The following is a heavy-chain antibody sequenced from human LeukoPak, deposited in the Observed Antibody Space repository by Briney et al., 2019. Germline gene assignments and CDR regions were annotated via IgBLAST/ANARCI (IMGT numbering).Heavy chain of an antibody. J-gene: IGHJ4*02. CDR2: IKSKTDGGTT. V-gene: IGHV3-15*01. D-gene: IGHD6-13*01. CDR3: TTDIAAAGTDY. CDR1: GFTFSNAW. Sequence: GVSLRLSCAASGFTFSNAWMSWVRQAPGKGLEWVGRIKSKTDGGTTDYAAPVKGRFTISRDDSKNTLYLQMNSLKTEDTAVYYCTTDIAAAGTDYWGQGTLVTVSS.